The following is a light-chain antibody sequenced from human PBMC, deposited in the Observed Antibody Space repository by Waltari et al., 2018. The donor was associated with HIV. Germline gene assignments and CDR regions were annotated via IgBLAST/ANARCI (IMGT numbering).Light chain of an antibody. CDR2: DNN. CDR1: SSNIGNNY. CDR3: GTWDSSLSAVV. Sequence: QSVLTQPPSVSAAPGQKVTLSCSGSSSNIGNNYVSWYQQLPGTAPKLLIYDNNKRPSGIPDRFSGSKSGTSATLGITGLQTGEEADYYCGTWDSSLSAVVFGGGTKLTVL. J-gene: IGLJ2*01. V-gene: IGLV1-51*01.